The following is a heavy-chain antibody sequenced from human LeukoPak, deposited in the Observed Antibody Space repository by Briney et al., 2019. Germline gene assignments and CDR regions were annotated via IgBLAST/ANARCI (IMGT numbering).Heavy chain of an antibody. J-gene: IGHJ4*02. Sequence: SETLSLTCAVYGGSFSGYYWSWIRQPPGKGLEWIGEINHSGSTNYNPSLKSRVTISVDTSKNQFSLKLSSVTAADTAVYYCERGWGVVVVPAARGFDYWGQGTLVTVSS. CDR1: GGSFSGYY. V-gene: IGHV4-34*01. CDR2: INHSGST. D-gene: IGHD2-2*01. CDR3: ERGWGVVVVPAARGFDY.